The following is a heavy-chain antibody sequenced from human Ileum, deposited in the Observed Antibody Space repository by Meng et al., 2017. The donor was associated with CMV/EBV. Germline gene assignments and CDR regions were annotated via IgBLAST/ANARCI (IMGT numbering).Heavy chain of an antibody. V-gene: IGHV5-51*01. Sequence: GGSLRLSCKGSGYDFSTYWIGWVRQMPGKGLEWMGIIYPGDSDTRYSPSFQGQVTISADKSISTAYLQWSSLKASDTAMYYCARQTSGWPNWFDPWGQGTVVTVSS. CDR3: ARQTSGWPNWFDP. CDR2: IYPGDSDT. CDR1: GYDFSTYW. J-gene: IGHJ5*02. D-gene: IGHD6-19*01.